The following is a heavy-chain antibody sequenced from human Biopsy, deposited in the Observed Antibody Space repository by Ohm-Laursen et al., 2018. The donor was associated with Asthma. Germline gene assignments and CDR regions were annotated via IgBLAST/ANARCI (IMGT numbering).Heavy chain of an antibody. J-gene: IGHJ4*02. Sequence: TLSLTCTVSGGSVSSGSHYWSWIRQPPGKGLEWIGYISYSGSTNYNPSLKSRVTISVDTSKNQFSLELSSVTAADTAVYYCARDFVDSAMDYFDYWGQGTLVTVSS. CDR3: ARDFVDSAMDYFDY. CDR1: GGSVSSGSHY. V-gene: IGHV4-61*01. CDR2: ISYSGST. D-gene: IGHD5-18*01.